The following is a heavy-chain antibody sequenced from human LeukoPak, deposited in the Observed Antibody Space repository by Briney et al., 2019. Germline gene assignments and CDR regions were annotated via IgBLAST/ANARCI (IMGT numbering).Heavy chain of an antibody. V-gene: IGHV1-18*01. D-gene: IGHD6-13*01. CDR2: ISAYNANT. CDR1: GYTFSSYG. CDR3: ARVYGGAAAVINFDY. J-gene: IGHJ4*02. Sequence: ASVKVSCKTSGYTFSSYGISWVRQAPGQGLEWMGWISAYNANTNYAQKFQGRVTVTTDTSTSTAYMELRSLRSDDTALYYCARVYGGAAAVINFDYWGQGTLVTVSS.